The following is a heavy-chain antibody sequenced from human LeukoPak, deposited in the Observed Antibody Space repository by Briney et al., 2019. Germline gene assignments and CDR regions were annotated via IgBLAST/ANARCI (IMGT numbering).Heavy chain of an antibody. V-gene: IGHV3-21*01. CDR1: GFTFSSYS. CDR2: ISSSSSYI. CDR3: AREEDYPGFWDI. Sequence: GGSLRLSCAASGFTFSSYSMNWVRQAPGKGLEWVSSISSSSSYIYYADSVKGRFTISRDDAKNSLYLQMNSLRAEDTAVYYCAREEDYPGFWDIWGQGTMVTVSS. J-gene: IGHJ3*02. D-gene: IGHD3-16*01.